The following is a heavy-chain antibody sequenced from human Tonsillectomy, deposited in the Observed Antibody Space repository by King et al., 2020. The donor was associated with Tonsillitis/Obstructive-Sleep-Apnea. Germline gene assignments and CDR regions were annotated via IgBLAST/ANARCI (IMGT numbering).Heavy chain of an antibody. CDR3: ARDFDTIAVAGPDY. D-gene: IGHD6-19*01. CDR1: GFTFSSYD. Sequence: VQLVESGGGVVQPGRSLRLSCAASGFTFSSYDMHWVRQAPGKGLVWVAIISYDGSNKYYADSVKGRFTISRDNSKNTLYLQMNSLRAEDTAVYYCARDFDTIAVAGPDYWGQGTLVTVSP. J-gene: IGHJ4*02. CDR2: ISYDGSNK. V-gene: IGHV3-30*03.